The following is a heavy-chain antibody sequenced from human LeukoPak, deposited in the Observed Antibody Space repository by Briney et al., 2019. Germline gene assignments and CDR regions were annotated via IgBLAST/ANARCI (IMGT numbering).Heavy chain of an antibody. V-gene: IGHV4-34*01. Sequence: PSETLSLTCAVYGGSFSGYHWTWIRQSPGKGLEWIGEVNHSGSTNYNPSLKSRVTISVDTSKNQFSLKLSSVTAADTAVYYCARSLKYCSGGSCYRGAFDIWGQGTMVTVSS. D-gene: IGHD2-15*01. CDR2: VNHSGST. CDR1: GGSFSGYH. CDR3: ARSLKYCSGGSCYRGAFDI. J-gene: IGHJ3*02.